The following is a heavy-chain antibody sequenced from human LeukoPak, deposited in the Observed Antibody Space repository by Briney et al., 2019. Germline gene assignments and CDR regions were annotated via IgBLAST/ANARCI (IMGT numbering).Heavy chain of an antibody. D-gene: IGHD3-22*01. Sequence: GGSLRLSCAASGFTFSSYAMSWVRQAPGKGLEWVSAISGSGGSTYYADSVKGRFTISRDNSKNTLYLQMNSLRAEDTAVYYCAKGVYDSSGFDFDAFDIWGQGTMVTVSS. CDR2: ISGSGGST. CDR1: GFTFSSYA. J-gene: IGHJ3*02. V-gene: IGHV3-23*01. CDR3: AKGVYDSSGFDFDAFDI.